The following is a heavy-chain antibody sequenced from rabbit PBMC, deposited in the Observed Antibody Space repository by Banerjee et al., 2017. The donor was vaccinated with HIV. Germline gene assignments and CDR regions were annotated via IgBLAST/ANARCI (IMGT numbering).Heavy chain of an antibody. CDR2: ISTDIDNT. J-gene: IGHJ4*01. Sequence: QQLEESGGGLVQPGASLTLTCKASGFDFSNYYYMCWVRQAPGKGPEWIACISTDIDNTYYASWAKGRFTVSKTSSTTVTLQMTSLTAADTATYFCARGFILSNYGYAFNLWGPGTLVTVS. D-gene: IGHD6-1*01. CDR1: GFDFSNYYY. CDR3: ARGFILSNYGYAFNL. V-gene: IGHV1S40*01.